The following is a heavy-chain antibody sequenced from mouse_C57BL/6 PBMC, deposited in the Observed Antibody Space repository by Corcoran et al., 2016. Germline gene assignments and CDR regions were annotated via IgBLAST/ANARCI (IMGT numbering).Heavy chain of an antibody. V-gene: IGHV1-18*01. J-gene: IGHJ1*03. CDR1: GYTFTDYN. D-gene: IGHD2-5*01. CDR3: ARSSNYGRYFDV. CDR2: INPNNGGT. Sequence: EVQLQQSGPELVKPGASVKIPCKASGYTFTDYNMDWVKQSHGKSLEWIGDINPNNGGTIYNQKFKGKATLTVDKSSSTAYMELRSLTSEDTAVYYCARSSNYGRYFDVWGTGTTVTVSS.